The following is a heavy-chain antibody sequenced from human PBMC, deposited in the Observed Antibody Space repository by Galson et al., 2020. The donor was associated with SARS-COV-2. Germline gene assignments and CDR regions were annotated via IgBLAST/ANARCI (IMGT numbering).Heavy chain of an antibody. V-gene: IGHV3-64D*09. J-gene: IGHJ6*02. Sequence: GGSLRLSCSASGFSFSSFGMHWVRQAPGKGLEYVSGITSNGGSTYFADSVRGRFTISRDNSKKTLSLQMSSLRPEDTAVYYCVKGAGTTLGVRTSDFYHYGMDVWGQGTTVSVSS. CDR3: VKGAGTTLGVRTSDFYHYGMDV. D-gene: IGHD3-3*01. CDR1: GFSFSSFG. CDR2: ITSNGGST.